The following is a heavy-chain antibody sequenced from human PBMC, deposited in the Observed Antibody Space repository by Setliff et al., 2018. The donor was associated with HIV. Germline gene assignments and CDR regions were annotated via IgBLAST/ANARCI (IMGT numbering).Heavy chain of an antibody. J-gene: IGHJ5*02. Sequence: KPSETLSLTCAVSGGSASNSRYYWGWIRQPPGKGLEWIASTSHSGSTGYNPSLRSRVTISLDTSKNQVSLNMRSVTATDTGVYYCVTTDYSGYDSVWFDPWGQGTLVTVSS. CDR2: TSHSGST. CDR1: GGSASNSRYY. D-gene: IGHD5-12*01. V-gene: IGHV4-39*07. CDR3: VTTDYSGYDSVWFDP.